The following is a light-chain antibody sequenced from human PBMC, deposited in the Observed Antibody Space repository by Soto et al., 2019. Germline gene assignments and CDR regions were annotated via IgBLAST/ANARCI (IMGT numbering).Light chain of an antibody. J-gene: IGKJ1*01. CDR1: QSINNW. Sequence: GDRVTITCRASQSINNWLAWYQQRPGKAPKLLIYKASTLETGVPSRFSGSGSGTEFTLTITGLQPDDFATYYCQQYAGYSRTFGQGTKWIS. CDR2: KAS. CDR3: QQYAGYSRT. V-gene: IGKV1-5*03.